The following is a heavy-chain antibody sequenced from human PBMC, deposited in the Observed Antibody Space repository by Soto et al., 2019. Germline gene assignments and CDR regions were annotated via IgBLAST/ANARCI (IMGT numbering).Heavy chain of an antibody. CDR3: ARSPGRDGYNNFDY. CDR1: GGSISSGGYY. J-gene: IGHJ4*02. D-gene: IGHD1-1*01. CDR2: IYYSGST. Sequence: SETLSLTCTVSGGSISSGGYYWSWIRQHPGKGLEWIGYIYYSGSTYYNPSLKSRVTISVDTSKNQFSLKLSSVTAADTAVYYCARSPGRDGYNNFDYWGQGTLVTVSS. V-gene: IGHV4-31*03.